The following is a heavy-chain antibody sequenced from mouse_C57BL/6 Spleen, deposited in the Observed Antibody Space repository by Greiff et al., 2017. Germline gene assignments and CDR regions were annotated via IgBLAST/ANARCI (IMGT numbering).Heavy chain of an antibody. CDR1: GYTFTSYW. CDR2: IYPSDSET. V-gene: IGHV1-61*01. J-gene: IGHJ2*01. D-gene: IGHD6-2*01. CDR3: ARRGISNPYYFDY. Sequence: VQLQQPGAELVRPGSSVKLSCKASGYTFTSYWMDWVKQRPGQGLEWIGNIYPSDSETHYNQKFKDKATLTVDKSSSTAYMQLSSLTSEDSAVYYCARRGISNPYYFDYWGQGTTLTVSS.